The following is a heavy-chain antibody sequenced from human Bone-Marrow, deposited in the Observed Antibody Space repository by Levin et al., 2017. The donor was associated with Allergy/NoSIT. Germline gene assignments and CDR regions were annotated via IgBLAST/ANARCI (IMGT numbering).Heavy chain of an antibody. CDR2: IIPIFGTA. CDR3: ATFPHLRIAAAEFDY. D-gene: IGHD6-13*01. Sequence: SVKVSCKASGGTFSSYAISWVRQAPGQGLEWMGGIIPIFGTANYAQKFQGRVTITADESTSTAYMELSSLRSEDTAVYYCATFPHLRIAAAEFDYWGQGTLVTVSS. J-gene: IGHJ4*02. CDR1: GGTFSSYA. V-gene: IGHV1-69*13.